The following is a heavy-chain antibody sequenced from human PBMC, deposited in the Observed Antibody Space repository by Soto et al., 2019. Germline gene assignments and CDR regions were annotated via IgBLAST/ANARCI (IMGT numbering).Heavy chain of an antibody. Sequence: GGSLRLSCAASGLTFSSYAMSWVRQAPGKGLEWVSAISGSGGSTYYADSVKGRFTISRDNSKNTLYLQMNSLRAEDTAVYYCAKDADYDFWSGYADAFDIWGQGTMVTVSS. CDR3: AKDADYDFWSGYADAFDI. CDR1: GLTFSSYA. D-gene: IGHD3-3*01. CDR2: ISGSGGST. V-gene: IGHV3-23*01. J-gene: IGHJ3*02.